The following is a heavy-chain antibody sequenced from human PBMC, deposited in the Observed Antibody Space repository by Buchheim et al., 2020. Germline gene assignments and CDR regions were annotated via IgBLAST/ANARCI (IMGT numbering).Heavy chain of an antibody. V-gene: IGHV4-59*08. D-gene: IGHD2-2*02. Sequence: QVQLQESGPGLVKPSETLSLTCTVSGGSISSYYWSWIRQPPGKGLEWIGYIYYSGSTNYNPSLKSRVTISVDTSKNQFSLKPSSVTAADTAVYYCARGVVSLAIPFDYWGQGTL. J-gene: IGHJ4*02. CDR3: ARGVVSLAIPFDY. CDR1: GGSISSYY. CDR2: IYYSGST.